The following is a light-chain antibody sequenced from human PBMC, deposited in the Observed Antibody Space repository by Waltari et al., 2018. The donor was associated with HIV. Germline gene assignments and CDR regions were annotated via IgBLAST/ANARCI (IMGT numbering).Light chain of an antibody. CDR1: QSGLYSANNANY. V-gene: IGKV4-1*01. CDR3: QQYYSNPPT. J-gene: IGKJ1*01. Sequence: DIVMIQSPDSLAVSLGERATVNCKSSQSGLYSANNANYLAWYQQKQGQPPKLLLYWASTRESGVPDRFSGSGSGTDFTLTISSLQAEDVAVYFCQQYYSNPPTFGQGTKVEIK. CDR2: WAS.